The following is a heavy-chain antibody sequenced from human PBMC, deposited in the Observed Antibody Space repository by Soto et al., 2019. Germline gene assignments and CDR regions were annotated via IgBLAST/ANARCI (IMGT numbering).Heavy chain of an antibody. V-gene: IGHV1-18*01. D-gene: IGHD3-9*01. CDR2: ISAYNGNT. Sequence: ASVKVSCKASGYTFTRYGISWVRQAPGQGLEWMGWISAYNGNTNYAQKLQGRVTMTTDTSTSTAYMELRSLRSDDTAAYYCARGLFDWLSNDAFDIWGQGTMVTVSS. J-gene: IGHJ3*02. CDR3: ARGLFDWLSNDAFDI. CDR1: GYTFTRYG.